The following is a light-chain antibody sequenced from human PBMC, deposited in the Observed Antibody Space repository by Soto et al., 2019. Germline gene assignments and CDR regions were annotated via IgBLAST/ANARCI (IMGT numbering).Light chain of an antibody. CDR1: QSVSSY. V-gene: IGKV3-11*01. CDR2: DAS. Sequence: EVVLTHSPATLFLSPGERATLSCRASQSVSSYLAWYQQKPGQAPRLLIYDASNRATGIPARFSGSGSGTDFTLTISSLEPEDFAVYYCQQRSIWPPLTFGGGTKVDIK. CDR3: QQRSIWPPLT. J-gene: IGKJ4*01.